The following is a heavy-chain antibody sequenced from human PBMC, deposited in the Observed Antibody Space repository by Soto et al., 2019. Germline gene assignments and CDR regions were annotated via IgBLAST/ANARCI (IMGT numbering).Heavy chain of an antibody. Sequence: EVQLVESGGGLVKPGGSLRLSCAASGFTFSSYNMNWVRQAPGKGLEWVSSLSSSSSYIYYADSVKGRFTISRDNAKNSLYLAMNSLRAEDTAVYYCAGGGIMYGDYRSMDVWGKGTTVTVSS. J-gene: IGHJ6*03. CDR3: AGGGIMYGDYRSMDV. D-gene: IGHD4-17*01. CDR1: GFTFSSYN. CDR2: LSSSSSYI. V-gene: IGHV3-21*01.